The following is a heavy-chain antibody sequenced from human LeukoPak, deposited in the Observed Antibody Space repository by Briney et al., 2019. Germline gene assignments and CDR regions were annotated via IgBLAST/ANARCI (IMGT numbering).Heavy chain of an antibody. CDR2: ISSSSSYI. V-gene: IGHV3-21*01. J-gene: IGHJ4*02. CDR1: GFTFSSYS. D-gene: IGHD3-22*01. Sequence: GGSLRLSCAASGFTFSSYSMNWVRQARGEGLEWVSSISSSSSYIYYADSVRGRFTISRDNAKNSLYLQMNRLRAEDTAVYYCARTIDSSGSNYWGQGTLVTVSS. CDR3: ARTIDSSGSNY.